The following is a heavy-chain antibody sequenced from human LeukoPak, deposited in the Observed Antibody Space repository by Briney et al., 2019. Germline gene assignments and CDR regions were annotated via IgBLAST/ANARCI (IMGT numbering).Heavy chain of an antibody. CDR1: GGSFSGYY. V-gene: IGHV4-34*01. CDR2: INHSGST. D-gene: IGHD3-10*01. J-gene: IGHJ4*02. Sequence: SETLSLTCAVYGGSFSGYYWSWIRHPPGKGLEWSGEINHSGSTNYNPSLKSRVTISVETSKKQFSLKLSSVTAADTAVYYCARRRGITMVRGAQCYFDYWGQGTLVTVSS. CDR3: ARRRGITMVRGAQCYFDY.